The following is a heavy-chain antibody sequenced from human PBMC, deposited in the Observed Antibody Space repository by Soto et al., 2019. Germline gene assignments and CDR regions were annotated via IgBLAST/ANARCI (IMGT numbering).Heavy chain of an antibody. CDR3: TRGPSLYGDYDVTYDH. D-gene: IGHD4-17*01. CDR1: GYTFTTYD. Sequence: PSVKVSCKTSGYTFTTYDINWVRQATGQGLEWLGWMNPNTGKAGYEQRFQGRVTMTRNTSISTAYMELSSLRSGDTAIYYCTRGPSLYGDYDVTYDHWGQGTLVTVSS. CDR2: MNPNTGKA. V-gene: IGHV1-8*01. J-gene: IGHJ1*01.